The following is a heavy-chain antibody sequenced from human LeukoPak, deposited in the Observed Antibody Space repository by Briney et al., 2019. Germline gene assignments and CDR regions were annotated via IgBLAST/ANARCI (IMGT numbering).Heavy chain of an antibody. J-gene: IGHJ4*02. D-gene: IGHD3-22*01. CDR2: FDPEDGET. V-gene: IGHV1-24*01. Sequence: GSVKVSCKVSGNTLTELSMHGGRQSPGKGLEWMGGFDPEDGETIYAQKFQGRVTMTVDTSTDTAYMELSSLRSEDTAVYYCATDSHYYDSSGLTLNYWGQGTLVTVSS. CDR3: ATDSHYYDSSGLTLNY. CDR1: GNTLTELS.